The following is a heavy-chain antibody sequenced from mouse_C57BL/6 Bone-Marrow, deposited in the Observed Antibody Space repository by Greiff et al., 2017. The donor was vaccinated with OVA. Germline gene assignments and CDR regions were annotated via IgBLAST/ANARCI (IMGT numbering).Heavy chain of an antibody. D-gene: IGHD1-1*01. V-gene: IGHV1-4*01. CDR1: GYTFTSYT. Sequence: VKLMESGAELARPGASVKMSCKASGYTFTSYTMHWVKQRPGQGLEWIGYINPSSGYTKYNEKFKGKATLTVDTSSSTAYMELHSLTSEDSAVYFGASYYGSSYYFDYWGQGTTLTVSS. CDR2: INPSSGYT. CDR3: ASYYGSSYYFDY. J-gene: IGHJ2*01.